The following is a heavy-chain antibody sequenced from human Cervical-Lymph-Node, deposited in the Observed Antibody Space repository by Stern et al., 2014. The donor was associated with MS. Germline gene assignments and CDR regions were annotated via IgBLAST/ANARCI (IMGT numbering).Heavy chain of an antibody. D-gene: IGHD3-3*01. Sequence: VQLGQSGAEVKKPGESLKISCKGSGYSFTSYWIGWVRQMPGKSLEGMGIIYPGDSDTRYSPAFPGPGHISAHKPISPGYPQWRSLKASDTAMYYCARHSYDFWSGYPFDYWGQGTLVTVSS. CDR2: IYPGDSDT. V-gene: IGHV5-51*01. CDR3: ARHSYDFWSGYPFDY. J-gene: IGHJ4*02. CDR1: GYSFTSYW.